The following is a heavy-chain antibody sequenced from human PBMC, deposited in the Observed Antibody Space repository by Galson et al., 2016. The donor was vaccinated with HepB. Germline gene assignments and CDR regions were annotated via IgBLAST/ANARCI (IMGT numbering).Heavy chain of an antibody. CDR3: TRDLATVADTWFDP. V-gene: IGHV3-74*01. D-gene: IGHD6-19*01. CDR1: GFTFSDYY. Sequence: SLRLSCAASGFTFSDYYMHWVRQGSGRGLMWVSRISSDGNTTTYADSVKGRFTISRDNAKNTLYLQMNSLRAEDTAMHFCTRDLATVADTWFDPWGQGTLVTVSS. CDR2: ISSDGNTT. J-gene: IGHJ5*02.